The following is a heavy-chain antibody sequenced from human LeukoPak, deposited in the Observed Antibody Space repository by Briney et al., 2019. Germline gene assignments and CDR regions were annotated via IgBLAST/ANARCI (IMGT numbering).Heavy chain of an antibody. CDR2: TYYRSKWYN. CDR3: ARSPQEAAEFDY. CDR1: GDSVSSNSAA. D-gene: IGHD6-25*01. J-gene: IGHJ4*02. V-gene: IGHV6-1*01. Sequence: SQTLSLTCAISGDSVSSNSAACNWIRQSPSRGLEWLGRTYYRSKWYNDYAISVKSRITINPDTSKNQFSLQLNAVTPEDTAVYYCARSPQEAAEFDYWGQGTLVTVSS.